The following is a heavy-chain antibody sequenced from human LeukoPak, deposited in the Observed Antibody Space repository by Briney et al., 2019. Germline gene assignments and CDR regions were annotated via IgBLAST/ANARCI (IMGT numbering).Heavy chain of an antibody. CDR3: ARVGYNDYDLDY. CDR1: SFTFGRYW. D-gene: IGHD5-12*01. J-gene: IGHJ4*02. CDR2: INEGANAK. V-gene: IGHV3-7*01. Sequence: TGGSLRLSCAASSFTFGRYWMSWVRQAPGKGLEWVANINEGANAKEYGDSVNGRFTISRDNAKNSLYLQMNSLRVEDTAVYYCARVGYNDYDLDYWGQGALVTVSS.